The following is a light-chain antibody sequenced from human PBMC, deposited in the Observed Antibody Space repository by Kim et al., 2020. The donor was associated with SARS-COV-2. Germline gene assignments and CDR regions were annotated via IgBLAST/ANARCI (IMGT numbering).Light chain of an antibody. J-gene: IGLJ3*02. CDR3: QAWDSSTAWGV. CDR1: KLGDKY. Sequence: SYELTQPHSVSVSPGQTASITCSGDKLGDKYACWYQQRPGQSPVLVIYQDNRRPSGIPERFSGSKSGNTATLTIRGTQALDEGDYYCQAWDSSTAWGVFGGGTRLTVL. V-gene: IGLV3-1*01. CDR2: QDN.